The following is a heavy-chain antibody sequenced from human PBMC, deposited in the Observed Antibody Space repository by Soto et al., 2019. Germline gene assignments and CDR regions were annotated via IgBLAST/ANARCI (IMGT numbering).Heavy chain of an antibody. CDR3: ARDRWVVRMLPRGAFDI. J-gene: IGHJ3*02. CDR2: ISYDGNNK. V-gene: IGHV3-30-3*01. Sequence: QVQLVESGGGVVQPGKSLRLSCAASGFTFNSYAIHWVRQAPGKGLEWVAVISYDGNNKYYADSVKGRFSISRDNSKDTLYLQMNSLRAEDTAVYSSARDRWVVRMLPRGAFDIWGQGTRVTVSS. D-gene: IGHD3-16*01. CDR1: GFTFNSYA.